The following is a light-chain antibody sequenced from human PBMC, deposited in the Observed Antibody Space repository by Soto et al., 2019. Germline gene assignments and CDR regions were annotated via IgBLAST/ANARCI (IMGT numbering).Light chain of an antibody. J-gene: IGKJ1*01. Sequence: DIQMTQSPSTLSASVGDRVTITCRASQSISSWLAWYQQKPGKAPKLLIYDASSLESGVPSGFSGSGSGTEFTLTISSLQPDDFATYYCQQYNSYQWTFGQGTKVEIK. CDR2: DAS. CDR1: QSISSW. V-gene: IGKV1-5*01. CDR3: QQYNSYQWT.